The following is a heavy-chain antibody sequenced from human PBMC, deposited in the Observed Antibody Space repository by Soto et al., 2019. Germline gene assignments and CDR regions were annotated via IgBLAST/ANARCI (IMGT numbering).Heavy chain of an antibody. V-gene: IGHV3-74*01. J-gene: IGHJ4*02. CDR2: VNGDGGST. D-gene: IGHD5-12*01. CDR1: GFTFSGYW. CDR3: GRGVYGGIYWFDF. Sequence: EVQLVESGGGLVQPGGSLRLSCAASGFTFSGYWMHWVRQAPGKGLVWVSRVNGDGGSTTYADSVKGRFTISRDNAKNTLYLEMNSLRPEDTAVYYCGRGVYGGIYWFDFWGQGTLVTVSS.